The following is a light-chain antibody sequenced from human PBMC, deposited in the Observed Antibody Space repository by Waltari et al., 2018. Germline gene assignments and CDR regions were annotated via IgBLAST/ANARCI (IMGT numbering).Light chain of an antibody. J-gene: IGKJ1*01. CDR1: QRIGRW. V-gene: IGKV1-5*03. CDR2: TTS. CDR3: QQYNTSSA. Sequence: DIVMTQSPDSLAVSLGERATITCRASQRIGRWLAWYQQKPGKAPKLLIHTTSSLQTGVPSRFSGSGSGTEFTLTISSLQPDDFATYYCQQYNTSSAFGQGTKVDIK.